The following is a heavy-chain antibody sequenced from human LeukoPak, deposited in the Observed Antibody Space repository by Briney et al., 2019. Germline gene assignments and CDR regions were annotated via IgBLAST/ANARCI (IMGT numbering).Heavy chain of an antibody. CDR2: IRQDGSEK. J-gene: IGHJ2*01. CDR1: GFTFSSYW. D-gene: IGHD3-3*01. V-gene: IGHV3-7*01. Sequence: GGSLRLSCAASGFTFSSYWMSWVRQAPGKGVEWVANIRQDGSEKYYVDYVKGRLTISRDNAKNSHDLQMNRLRDDGTAVYYCARRITIFGVVMRYFDLWGRGTLVTVSS. CDR3: ARRITIFGVVMRYFDL.